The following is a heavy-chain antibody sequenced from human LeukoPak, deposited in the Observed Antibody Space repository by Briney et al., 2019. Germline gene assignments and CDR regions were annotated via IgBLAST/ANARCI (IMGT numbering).Heavy chain of an antibody. V-gene: IGHV1-69*06. D-gene: IGHD3-22*01. CDR3: VLYYDSSGAFDY. J-gene: IGHJ4*02. Sequence: SVKVSCKASGGTFSSYAISWVRQAPGQGLEWMGGIIPIFGTANYAQKFQGRVTITADKSTSTAYMELSSLRSEDTAVYYCVLYYDSSGAFDYWGQGTLVTVSS. CDR1: GGTFSSYA. CDR2: IIPIFGTA.